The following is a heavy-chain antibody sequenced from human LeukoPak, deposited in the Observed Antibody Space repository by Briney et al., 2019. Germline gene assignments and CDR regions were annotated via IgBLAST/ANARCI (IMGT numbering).Heavy chain of an antibody. V-gene: IGHV3-64*01. CDR2: ISSTGETS. D-gene: IGHD3-10*01. CDR1: GFTFSSFP. J-gene: IGHJ4*02. Sequence: GGSLRLSCAASGFTFSSFPMQWVRQVPGKGLEYVSAISSTGETSYYASSVKDRFTISRDNSKNTLHLQMGSLRAEDAAVYYCARVMSGSGSKYFDYWGQGTLVTVSS. CDR3: ARVMSGSGSKYFDY.